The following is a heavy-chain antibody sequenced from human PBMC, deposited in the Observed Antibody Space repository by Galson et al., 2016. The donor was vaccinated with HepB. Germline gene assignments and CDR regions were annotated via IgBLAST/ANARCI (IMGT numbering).Heavy chain of an antibody. CDR3: VRGGVGNYYYYMDI. Sequence: TLSLTCAVSGDSLSSGGHSWNWIRQAPGKGLEWIGYIYHTGSTYYNSSLRSRVTLSVDRTKNQFSLKLGSVTAADTAVYYCVRGGVGNYYYYMDIWGKGTTVTVSS. J-gene: IGHJ6*03. CDR2: IYHTGST. V-gene: IGHV4-30-2*01. CDR1: GDSLSSGGHS. D-gene: IGHD3-3*01.